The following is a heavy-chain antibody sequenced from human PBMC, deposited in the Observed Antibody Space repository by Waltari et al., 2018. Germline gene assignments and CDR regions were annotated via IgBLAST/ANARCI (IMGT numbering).Heavy chain of an antibody. CDR2: INHSGST. D-gene: IGHD5-12*01. CDR1: GGSFSGYY. J-gene: IGHJ4*02. CDR3: ARDSSMVATLGYFDY. Sequence: QVQLQQWGAGLLKPSETLSLTCAVYGGSFSGYYWSWIRQPPGKGLEWIGEINHSGSTNYNPSLKSRVTISVDTSKNQFSLKLSSVTAADTAVYYCARDSSMVATLGYFDYWGQGTLVTVSS. V-gene: IGHV4-34*01.